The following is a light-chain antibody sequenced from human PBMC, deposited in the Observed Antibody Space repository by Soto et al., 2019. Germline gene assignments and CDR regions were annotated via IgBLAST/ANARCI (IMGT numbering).Light chain of an antibody. J-gene: IGKJ4*01. CDR2: AAS. Sequence: DIQMTQSPSSLAASVGDRVTITCRASQSISSYLNWYQQKPGKAPKLLIYAASSLQSGVPSRFSGSGSGTDFTLSISSLQPEDFATYYCHQSYSTPPAFGGGTKVEIK. V-gene: IGKV1-39*01. CDR1: QSISSY. CDR3: HQSYSTPPA.